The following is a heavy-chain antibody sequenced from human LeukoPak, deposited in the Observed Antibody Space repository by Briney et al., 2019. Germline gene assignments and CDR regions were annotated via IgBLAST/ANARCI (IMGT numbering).Heavy chain of an antibody. CDR1: GFTFSSYG. CDR2: ISYDGSNK. J-gene: IGHJ4*02. Sequence: PGGSLRLSCAASGFTFSSYGMHWVRQAPGKGLEWVAVISYDGSNKYYADYVKGRFTISRDNSKNTLYLQMNSLRAEDSAVYYCAKDSGYSSGWYFDYWGQGTLVTVSS. D-gene: IGHD6-19*01. V-gene: IGHV3-30*18. CDR3: AKDSGYSSGWYFDY.